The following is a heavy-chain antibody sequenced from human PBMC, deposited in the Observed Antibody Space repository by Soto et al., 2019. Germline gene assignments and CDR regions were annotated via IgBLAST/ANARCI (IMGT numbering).Heavy chain of an antibody. V-gene: IGHV3-30*03. CDR1: GFTFSSYG. CDR2: ISYDGSNK. D-gene: IGHD2-15*01. J-gene: IGHJ4*02. CDR3: ARHCSGGSCYFDY. Sequence: PGGSLRLSCAASGFTFSSYGMHWVRQAPGKGLEWVAVISYDGSNKYYADSVKGRFTISRDNSKNTLYLQMNSLRAEDTAVYYCARHCSGGSCYFDYWGQGTLVTVSS.